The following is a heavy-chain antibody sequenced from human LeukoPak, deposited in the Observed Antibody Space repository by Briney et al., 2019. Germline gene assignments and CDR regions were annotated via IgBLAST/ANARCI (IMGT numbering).Heavy chain of an antibody. J-gene: IGHJ5*02. CDR1: GGSISSYY. Sequence: PSETLSLTCTVSGGSISSYYWSWIRQPAGKGLEWIGRIYTSGSTNYNPSLKSRVTMSVDTSKNQFSLKLSSVTAADTAVYYCARDLDIAVAGTVWFDPWGQGTLVTVSS. D-gene: IGHD6-19*01. CDR3: ARDLDIAVAGTVWFDP. CDR2: IYTSGST. V-gene: IGHV4-4*07.